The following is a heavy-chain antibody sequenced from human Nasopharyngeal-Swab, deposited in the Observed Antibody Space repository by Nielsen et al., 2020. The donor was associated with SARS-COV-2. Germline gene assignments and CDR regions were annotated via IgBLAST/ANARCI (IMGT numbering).Heavy chain of an antibody. D-gene: IGHD3-3*01. CDR1: GFTFDDYP. V-gene: IGHV3-9*01. J-gene: IGHJ4*02. CDR2: ITWNSGSM. Sequence: SLKISCAASGFTFDDYPMHWVRQAPGEGLEWVSGITWNSGSMGYADSVKGRFTISRDNAKNSLYLQMNTLRAEDTAVYYCARVTLDFWSGYYLDYWGQGTLVTVSS. CDR3: ARVTLDFWSGYYLDY.